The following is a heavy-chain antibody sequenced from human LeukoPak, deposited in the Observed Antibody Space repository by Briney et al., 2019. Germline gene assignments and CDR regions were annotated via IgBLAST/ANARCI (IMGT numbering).Heavy chain of an antibody. V-gene: IGHV4-59*12. CDR1: GGSISSYY. J-gene: IGHJ4*02. Sequence: PSETLSLTCTVSGGSISSYYWSWIRQPPGKGLEWIGYIYYSGNTNYNPSLKSRVTISVDTSKNQFSLKLSSVTAADTAVYYCAREQYYYDSSGYYLYYFDYWGQGTLVTVSS. CDR3: AREQYYYDSSGYYLYYFDY. D-gene: IGHD3-22*01. CDR2: IYYSGNT.